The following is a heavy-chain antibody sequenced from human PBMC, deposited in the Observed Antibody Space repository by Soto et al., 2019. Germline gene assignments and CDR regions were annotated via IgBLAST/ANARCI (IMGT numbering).Heavy chain of an antibody. J-gene: IGHJ6*02. CDR2: FYYTGSI. V-gene: IGHV4-61*01. CDR3: AKGRYGIAVAGPHYYYYGMDV. D-gene: IGHD6-19*01. CDR1: GGSVSSGNYY. Sequence: PSETLSLTCTVSGGSVSSGNYYWSWIRQPPGKGLEWIGYFYYTGSINYNPSLKSRVTILIDASKNQFYLTLYSVTAADTAVYYFAKGRYGIAVAGPHYYYYGMDVWGQGTTVTVS.